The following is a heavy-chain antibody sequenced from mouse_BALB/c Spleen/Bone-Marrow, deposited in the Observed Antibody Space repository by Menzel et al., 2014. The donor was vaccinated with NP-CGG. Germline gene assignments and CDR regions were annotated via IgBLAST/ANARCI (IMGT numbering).Heavy chain of an antibody. CDR3: ARKDGYSSGRFDV. Sequence: VQLQQSGAELVKPGASVKLSCTASGFNIKDTYMHWVKQRPEQGLEWIGRIDPANGNTKYDPKFQGKATITADTSSNTAYLQLSSLTSEDTAAYYCARKDGYSSGRFDVWGAGTTVTVSS. CDR1: GFNIKDTY. J-gene: IGHJ1*01. V-gene: IGHV14-3*02. D-gene: IGHD2-3*01. CDR2: IDPANGNT.